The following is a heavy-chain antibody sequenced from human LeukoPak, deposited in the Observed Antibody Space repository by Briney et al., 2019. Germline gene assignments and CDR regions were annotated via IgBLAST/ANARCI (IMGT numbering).Heavy chain of an antibody. CDR3: AKDVRLRSHDY. D-gene: IGHD5-12*01. CDR1: GFTFSSYA. J-gene: IGHJ4*02. Sequence: GGSLRLFCAASGFTFSSYAMSWVRQAPGKGLEWVSAISGSGGSTYYADSVKGRFTFTRDNSKNTLYLQMNGLRAEDTAVYYCAKDVRLRSHDYWGQGTLVTVSS. V-gene: IGHV3-23*01. CDR2: ISGSGGST.